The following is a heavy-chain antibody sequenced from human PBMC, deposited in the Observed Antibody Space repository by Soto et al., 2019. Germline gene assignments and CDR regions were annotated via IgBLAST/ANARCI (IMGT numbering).Heavy chain of an antibody. Sequence: SQTLSLTCAISGDSVSSNSAAWNWIRQSPSRGLEWLGRTYYRSKWYNDYAVSVKSRITINPDTSKNQFSLQLNSVTPEDTAVYYCARGITKVGATPYNWFDPWGQGTLVTVSS. CDR2: TYYRSKWYN. D-gene: IGHD1-26*01. CDR1: GDSVSSNSAA. J-gene: IGHJ5*02. V-gene: IGHV6-1*01. CDR3: ARGITKVGATPYNWFDP.